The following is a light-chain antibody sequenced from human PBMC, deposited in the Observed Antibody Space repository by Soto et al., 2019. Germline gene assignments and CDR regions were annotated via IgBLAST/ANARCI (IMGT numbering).Light chain of an antibody. CDR1: QSVSSSY. Sequence: EIVLTQSPGTLSLSPGERATLSCRASQSVSSSYLAWYQQKPGQAPRLLIYEASTRAAGIPSRFSGSGSGTEFTLNISSLQREDFATYYCQQTYSTPLTFGGGTKV. CDR3: QQTYSTPLT. V-gene: IGKV3-20*01. CDR2: EAS. J-gene: IGKJ4*02.